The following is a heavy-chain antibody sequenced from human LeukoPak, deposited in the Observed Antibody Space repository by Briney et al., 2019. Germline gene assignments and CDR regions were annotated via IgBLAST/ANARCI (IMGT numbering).Heavy chain of an antibody. CDR2: IYYSGST. V-gene: IGHV4-59*01. D-gene: IGHD2-15*01. CDR3: ARYGGVDWFDP. J-gene: IGHJ5*02. Sequence: SETLSLTCTVSGGSISSYYWSWIRQPPGKGLEWIGYIYYSGSTNYNPSLKSRVTISVDTSKNQFSLKLSSVTAADTAVYYCARYGGVDWFDPWGQGTLVTVSS. CDR1: GGSISSYY.